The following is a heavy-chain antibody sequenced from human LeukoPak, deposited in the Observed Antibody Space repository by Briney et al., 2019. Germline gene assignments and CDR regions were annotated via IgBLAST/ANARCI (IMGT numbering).Heavy chain of an antibody. Sequence: TSETLSLTCAVYGGSFSGYYWNWIRKPPGKGLEWIGEINHSGSANYNPSLKSRVAISVDTSKNQFFLKVISVTAADTAVYYCAIRDIDCVGVCYLNYWGRGNMVTVS. D-gene: IGHD2-21*02. CDR1: GGSFSGYY. CDR2: INHSGSA. J-gene: IGHJ4*02. CDR3: AIRDIDCVGVCYLNY. V-gene: IGHV4-34*01.